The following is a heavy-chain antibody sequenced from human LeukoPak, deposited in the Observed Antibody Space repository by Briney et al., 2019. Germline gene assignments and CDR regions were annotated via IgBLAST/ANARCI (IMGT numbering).Heavy chain of an antibody. Sequence: GGSLRLSCEASGFTLSTYWMNWVRQVPGRGLDWVANINPDGSGKRYVDSVKGRFTIARDNADNSLSLQMNSLRAEDTAVYYCASWGAGGNSWGQGTLVTVSS. J-gene: IGHJ4*02. V-gene: IGHV3-7*01. CDR2: INPDGSGK. CDR3: ASWGAGGNS. CDR1: GFTLSTYW. D-gene: IGHD3-16*01.